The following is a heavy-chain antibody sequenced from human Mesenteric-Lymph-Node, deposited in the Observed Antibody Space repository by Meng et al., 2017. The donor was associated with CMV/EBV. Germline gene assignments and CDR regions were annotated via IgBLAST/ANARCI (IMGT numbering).Heavy chain of an antibody. J-gene: IGHJ6*02. CDR2: IYSGGST. Sequence: GESLKISCAASGFTFSSYSLNWVRQAPGKGLEWVSVIYSGGSTYYADSVKGRFTISRDNSKNTLSLQMNSLRVEDTAVFYCARDLGPMGMDVWGQGTTVTVSS. CDR3: ARDLGPMGMDV. CDR1: GFTFSSYS. V-gene: IGHV3-66*02. D-gene: IGHD2-2*01.